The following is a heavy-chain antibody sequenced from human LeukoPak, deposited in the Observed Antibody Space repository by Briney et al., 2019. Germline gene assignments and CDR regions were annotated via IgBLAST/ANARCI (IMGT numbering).Heavy chain of an antibody. Sequence: GGSLRLSCAASGYTFSTSDMHWVRQASGRGLEWVSSIASTGDTYYAASVKGRFTISREKAKNSLYLQMNSLRAGDTAVYSCVRGGVIGFDYWGQGALVTVSS. CDR1: GYTFSTSD. CDR3: VRGGVIGFDY. CDR2: IASTGDT. D-gene: IGHD2-21*01. V-gene: IGHV3-13*01. J-gene: IGHJ4*02.